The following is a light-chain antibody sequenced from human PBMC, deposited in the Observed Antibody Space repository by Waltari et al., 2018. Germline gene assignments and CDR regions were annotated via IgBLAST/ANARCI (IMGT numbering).Light chain of an antibody. J-gene: IGKJ2*02. CDR2: GAS. CDR3: QQYNTWPPST. Sequence: EIVMTQSPAALSVSPGERATLSCRASQYISNSLAWYQHKPGQPPRLLISGASTRATGVPARFSGSGSGTEFSLTISSLQSEDSAIYFCQQYNTWPPSTFGQGTKLEIK. CDR1: QYISNS. V-gene: IGKV3-15*01.